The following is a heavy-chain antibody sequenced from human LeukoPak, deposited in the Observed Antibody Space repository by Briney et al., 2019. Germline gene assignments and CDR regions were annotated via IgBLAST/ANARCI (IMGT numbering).Heavy chain of an antibody. Sequence: PGGSLRLSCAASGFTFSSYGMHWVRQAPGKGLEWVAVISYDGSNKNYADSVKGRLTISRDNSKNSLYLQMNSLRAEDTAVYYCARDSGGERYDIPDDWGQGTLVTVSS. D-gene: IGHD3-9*01. CDR2: ISYDGSNK. CDR3: ARDSGGERYDIPDD. V-gene: IGHV3-30*03. CDR1: GFTFSSYG. J-gene: IGHJ4*02.